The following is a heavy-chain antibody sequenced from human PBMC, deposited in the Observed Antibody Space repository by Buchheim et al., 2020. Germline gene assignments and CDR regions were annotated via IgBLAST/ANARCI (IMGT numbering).Heavy chain of an antibody. V-gene: IGHV3-33*01. Sequence: QVQLVESGGGVVQPGRSLRLSCAASGFTFSSYGMHWVRQAPGKGLEWVAVIRYDGSNKYYADSVKGRFTISRDNSKNTLYLQMNSLRAEDTAVYYCARGLVVHNLGYYYGMDVWGQGTT. D-gene: IGHD2-2*01. CDR1: GFTFSSYG. CDR3: ARGLVVHNLGYYYGMDV. CDR2: IRYDGSNK. J-gene: IGHJ6*02.